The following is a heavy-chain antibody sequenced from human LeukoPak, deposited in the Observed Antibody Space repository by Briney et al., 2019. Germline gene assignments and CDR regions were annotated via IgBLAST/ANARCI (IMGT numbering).Heavy chain of an antibody. CDR1: GYTFTGYY. J-gene: IGHJ4*02. CDR2: INPNSGGT. CDR3: ARSPRWGNHRVYGSGRYLHSFYFDS. V-gene: IGHV1-2*02. Sequence: ASVKVSCKASGYTFTGYYMHWVRQAPGQGLEWMGWINPNSGGTNYAQKFQGRVIMTRDTSISTASMELSRLRSDDPAVYFCARSPRWGNHRVYGSGRYLHSFYFDSWGQGTLVTVSS. D-gene: IGHD3-10*01.